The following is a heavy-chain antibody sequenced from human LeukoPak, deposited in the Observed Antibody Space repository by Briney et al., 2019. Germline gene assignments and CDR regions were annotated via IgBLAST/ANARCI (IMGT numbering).Heavy chain of an antibody. J-gene: IGHJ4*02. CDR2: ISSSSSYI. CDR3: ARGIVVVPAAPGWSFDY. CDR1: GFTFSSYS. Sequence: PGGSLRLSCAASGFTFSSYSMNWVRQAPGKGLEWVSSISSSSSYIYYADSVKGRFTISGDNAKNSLYLQMNSLRAEDTAVYYCARGIVVVPAAPGWSFDYWGQGTLVTVSS. D-gene: IGHD2-2*01. V-gene: IGHV3-21*04.